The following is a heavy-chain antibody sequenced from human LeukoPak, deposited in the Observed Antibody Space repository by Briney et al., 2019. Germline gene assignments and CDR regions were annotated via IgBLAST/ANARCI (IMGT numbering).Heavy chain of an antibody. V-gene: IGHV4-34*01. Sequence: SGTLSLTCAVYGGSFSGYYWSWIRQPPGKGLEWIGEINHSGSTNYNPSLKSRVTISVDTSKNQFSLKLSSVTAADTAVYYCARSSKNYYGSGSYYNPHWFDPWGQGTLVTVSS. D-gene: IGHD3-10*01. J-gene: IGHJ5*02. CDR2: INHSGST. CDR1: GGSFSGYY. CDR3: ARSSKNYYGSGSYYNPHWFDP.